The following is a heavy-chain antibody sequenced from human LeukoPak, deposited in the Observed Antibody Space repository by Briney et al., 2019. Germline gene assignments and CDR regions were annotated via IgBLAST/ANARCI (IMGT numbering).Heavy chain of an antibody. V-gene: IGHV4-59*01. Sequence: PSETLSLTCTVSGGSISSYYWSCIRQPPGKGLEWIGYIYYSGRTNYNPSLKSRVTISVDTSKNQFSLKLSSVTAADTAVYYCARGPPRSNYDILTGYYYYYMDVWGKGTTVTISS. D-gene: IGHD3-9*01. J-gene: IGHJ6*03. CDR1: GGSISSYY. CDR3: ARGPPRSNYDILTGYYYYYMDV. CDR2: IYYSGRT.